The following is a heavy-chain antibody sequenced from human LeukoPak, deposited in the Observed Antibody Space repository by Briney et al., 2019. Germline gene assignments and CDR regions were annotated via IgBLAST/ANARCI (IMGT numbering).Heavy chain of an antibody. D-gene: IGHD4-17*01. CDR2: INGDGTSTST. Sequence: GGSLRLSCEASGFTFSTYWMHWVRQAPGKGLVWVSRINGDGTSTSTSYADSVKGRFTISRDNAKNTLYLHMNTLRAEDTAVYYCARDRDYGAPDYWGQGTLVTVSS. V-gene: IGHV3-74*01. J-gene: IGHJ4*02. CDR1: GFTFSTYW. CDR3: ARDRDYGAPDY.